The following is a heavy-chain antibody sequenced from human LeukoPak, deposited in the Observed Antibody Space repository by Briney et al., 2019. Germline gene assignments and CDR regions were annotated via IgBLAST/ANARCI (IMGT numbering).Heavy chain of an antibody. Sequence: SVKVSCKASGGTFSSYAISWVRQASGQGLEWMGGIIPIFGTANYAQKFQGRVTITTDESTSAAYMELSSLRSEDTAVYYCALSPLEYSSSSGERYFDYWAREPWSPSPQ. CDR3: ALSPLEYSSSSGERYFDY. CDR1: GGTFSSYA. J-gene: IGHJ4*02. V-gene: IGHV1-69*05. D-gene: IGHD6-6*01. CDR2: IIPIFGTA.